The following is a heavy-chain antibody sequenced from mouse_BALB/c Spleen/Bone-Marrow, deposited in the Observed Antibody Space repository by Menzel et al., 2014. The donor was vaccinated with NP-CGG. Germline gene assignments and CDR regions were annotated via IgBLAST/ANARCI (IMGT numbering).Heavy chain of an antibody. V-gene: IGHV14-3*02. D-gene: IGHD1-1*01. J-gene: IGHJ2*01. CDR2: IDPANGNT. CDR3: ARYYYGSSLFDY. Sequence: VQLQQSGAELVKPGASVKLSCTASGFNVKDTYMHWVKQRPEQGLEWIGRIDPANGNTKYDPKFQGKATITADTSSNTASLQLSSLTSEDTAVYYCARYYYGSSLFDYWGQGTTLTVSS. CDR1: GFNVKDTY.